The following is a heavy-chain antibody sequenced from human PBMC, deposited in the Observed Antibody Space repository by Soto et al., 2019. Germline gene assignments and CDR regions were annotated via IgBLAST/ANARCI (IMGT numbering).Heavy chain of an antibody. CDR2: IYYSGST. Sequence: SETLSLTCTVSGGSISSYYWSWIRQPPGKGLEWIGYIYYSGSTNYNPSLKSRVTISVDTSKNQFSLKLSSVTAADTAVYYCARHSYYDFWSGPPFYFDYWGQGTLVTVSS. D-gene: IGHD3-3*01. CDR1: GGSISSYY. J-gene: IGHJ4*02. V-gene: IGHV4-59*08. CDR3: ARHSYYDFWSGPPFYFDY.